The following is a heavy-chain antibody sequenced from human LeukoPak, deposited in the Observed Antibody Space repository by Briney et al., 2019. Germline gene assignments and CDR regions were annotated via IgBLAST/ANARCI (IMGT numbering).Heavy chain of an antibody. CDR2: ISYDGSNK. D-gene: IGHD5-18*01. Sequence: GGSLRLSCAASGFTFCSYGMHWVRQAPGKGLEWVAVISYDGSNKYYADSVKGRFTISRDNSKNTLYLQMNSLRAEDTAVYYCAKDWDTAMVTVFDYWGQGTLVTVSS. J-gene: IGHJ4*02. V-gene: IGHV3-30*18. CDR1: GFTFCSYG. CDR3: AKDWDTAMVTVFDY.